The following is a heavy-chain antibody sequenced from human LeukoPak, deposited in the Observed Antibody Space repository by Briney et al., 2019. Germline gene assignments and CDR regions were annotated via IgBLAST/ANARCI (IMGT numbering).Heavy chain of an antibody. J-gene: IGHJ4*02. D-gene: IGHD6-19*01. CDR1: GGSVSSGSYY. V-gene: IGHV4-61*01. Sequence: SETLSLTCNVSGGSVSSGSYYWSWIRQPPGKGLEWIGYIYYSGSTNYNPSLKSRVTISVDTSKNQFSLKLSSVTAADTAVYYCAREIAVAGIVVDYWGQGTLVTVSS. CDR3: AREIAVAGIVVDY. CDR2: IYYSGST.